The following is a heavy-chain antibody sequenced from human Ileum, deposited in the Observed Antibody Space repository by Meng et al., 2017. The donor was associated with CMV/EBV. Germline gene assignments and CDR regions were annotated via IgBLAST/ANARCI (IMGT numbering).Heavy chain of an antibody. CDR2: ISRNGDTT. V-gene: IGHV3-23*01. D-gene: IGHD3-10*01. CDR3: VGHQGGPREGVRLV. CDR1: GLTFSNSA. J-gene: IGHJ4*02. Sequence: GGSLRLSCAVSGLTFSNSAMSWVRQAPGKGLEWVSSISRNGDTTYYEDSVKGHFTISGDNSKDTLYLQMSSLRAEDTAVYYCVGHQGGPREGVRLVWGQGTLVTVSS.